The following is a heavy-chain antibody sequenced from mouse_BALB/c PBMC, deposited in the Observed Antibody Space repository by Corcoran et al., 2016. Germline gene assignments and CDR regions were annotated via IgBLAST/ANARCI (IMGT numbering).Heavy chain of an antibody. CDR2: ISYDGSN. CDR1: GYSITSGYY. D-gene: IGHD2-3*01. CDR3: AREDGYYYLDY. J-gene: IGHJ2*01. V-gene: IGHV3-6*02. Sequence: DVQLQESGPGLVKPSQSLSLTCSVTGYSITSGYYWNWIRQFPGNKLEWMGYISYDGSNNYNPSLKNRISITRDTSKNQFFLKLNSVTTEDTATYYCAREDGYYYLDYWGQGTTLTVSS.